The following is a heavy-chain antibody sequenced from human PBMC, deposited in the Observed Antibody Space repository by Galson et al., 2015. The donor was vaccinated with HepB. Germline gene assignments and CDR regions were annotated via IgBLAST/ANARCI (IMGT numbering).Heavy chain of an antibody. CDR1: GFTFSDYY. Sequence: SLRLSCAASGFTFSDYYMSWIRQAPGKGLEWVSYISSSSSYTNYADSVKGRFTISRDNAKNSLYLQMNSLRAEDTAVYYCARDKRYSSGWYAYYYGMDVWGQGTTVTVSS. CDR3: ARDKRYSSGWYAYYYGMDV. D-gene: IGHD6-19*01. CDR2: ISSSSSYT. J-gene: IGHJ6*02. V-gene: IGHV3-11*05.